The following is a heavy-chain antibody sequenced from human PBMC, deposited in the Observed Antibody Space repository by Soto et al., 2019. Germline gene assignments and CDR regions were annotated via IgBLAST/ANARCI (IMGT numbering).Heavy chain of an antibody. CDR2: ISRDGSST. V-gene: IGHV3-74*01. CDR1: GLTFSNYW. J-gene: IGHJ4*02. CDR3: ARESSGYSSYFDY. Sequence: EGSLRLSCAGSGLTFSNYWIHWVRQAPGKGLAWVSRISRDGSSTTYAGSVKGRFTISRDYAKNTVYLQMNSLRAEDTAVYYCARESSGYSSYFDYWGQGTLVTVSS. D-gene: IGHD5-12*01.